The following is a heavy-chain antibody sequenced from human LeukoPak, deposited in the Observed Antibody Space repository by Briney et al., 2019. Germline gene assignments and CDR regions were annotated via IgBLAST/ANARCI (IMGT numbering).Heavy chain of an antibody. CDR2: ISGSGGST. J-gene: IGHJ4*02. V-gene: IGHV3-23*01. CDR1: GFTFSSYA. Sequence: GGSLRLSCAASGFTFSSYAMSWVRQAPGKGLEWVSAISGSGGSTYYADSVKGRFTISRDNSKNTLYLQMNSLRAEDTAVYYCAKAAYGSESYSDPFDYWGQGTLVTVSS. CDR3: AKAAYGSESYSDPFDY. D-gene: IGHD3-10*01.